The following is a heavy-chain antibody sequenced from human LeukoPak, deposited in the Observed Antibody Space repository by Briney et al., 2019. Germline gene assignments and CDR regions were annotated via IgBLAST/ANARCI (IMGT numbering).Heavy chain of an antibody. CDR1: GYSFTDYY. CDR2: INPNSGGT. Sequence: ASVKVSCKTSGYSFTDYYMHWVRQAPGQGLEWMGWINPNSGGTSSAQKFQGRVTMTRDTSITTVYMEVSWLTSDDTAIYYCARADRLDGGPYLVGPWGQGTLVTVSS. V-gene: IGHV1-2*02. J-gene: IGHJ5*02. D-gene: IGHD3-16*01. CDR3: ARADRLDGGPYLVGP.